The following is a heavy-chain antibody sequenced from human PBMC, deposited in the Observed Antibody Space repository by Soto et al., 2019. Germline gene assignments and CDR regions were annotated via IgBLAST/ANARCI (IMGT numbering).Heavy chain of an antibody. Sequence: PSETLSLTCTVSGGSISSGGYYWSWIRQHPGKGLEWIGYIYYSGSTYYNPSLKSRVTISVDTSKNQFSLKLSSVTAADTAGYYCARAGSSGYVRDDAFDIWGQGTMVTVSS. D-gene: IGHD3-22*01. J-gene: IGHJ3*02. CDR2: IYYSGST. CDR3: ARAGSSGYVRDDAFDI. V-gene: IGHV4-31*03. CDR1: GGSISSGGYY.